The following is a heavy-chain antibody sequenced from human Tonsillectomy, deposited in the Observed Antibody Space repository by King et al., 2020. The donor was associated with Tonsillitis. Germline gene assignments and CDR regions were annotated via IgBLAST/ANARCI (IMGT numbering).Heavy chain of an antibody. V-gene: IGHV3-33*01. CDR2: IWYDGSNK. CDR1: GFTFSSYG. D-gene: IGHD6-19*01. J-gene: IGHJ6*02. CDR3: AGAFAPDLRQWLVPGGEDYYGMDV. Sequence: VQLVESGGGVVQPGRSLRLSCAASGFTFSSYGMHWVRQAPGKGLEWVAVIWYDGSNKYYADSVKGRFTISRDNSKNTLYLQMNSLRAEDTAVYYCAGAFAPDLRQWLVPGGEDYYGMDVWGQGTTVTVSS.